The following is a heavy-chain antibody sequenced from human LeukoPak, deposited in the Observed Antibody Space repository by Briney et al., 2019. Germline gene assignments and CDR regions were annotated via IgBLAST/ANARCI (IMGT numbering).Heavy chain of an antibody. CDR3: ASGYCSGGSCSGGDY. D-gene: IGHD2-15*01. V-gene: IGHV7-4-1*02. CDR1: GYAFTSYA. CDR2: INTNTGNP. J-gene: IGHJ4*02. Sequence: ASVKVSCKASGYAFTSYAMNWVRQAPRQGLEWMGWINTNTGNPTYAQGFTGRFVFSLDTSVSTAYLQISSLKAENTAVYYCASGYCSGGSCSGGDYWGQGTLVTVSS.